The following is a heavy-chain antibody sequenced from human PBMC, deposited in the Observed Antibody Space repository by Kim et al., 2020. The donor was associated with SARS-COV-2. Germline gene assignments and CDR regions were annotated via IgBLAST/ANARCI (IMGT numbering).Heavy chain of an antibody. CDR3: AKDLKGTDETDY. CDR2: ISYDGSNK. CDR1: GFTFSSYG. Sequence: GGSLRLSCAASGFTFSSYGMYWVRQAPGKGLEWVAVISYDGSNKYYADSVKGRFTISRDNSKNTLYLQMNSLRAEDTAVYYCAKDLKGTDETDYWGQGTLVTVSS. J-gene: IGHJ4*02. D-gene: IGHD3-10*01. V-gene: IGHV3-30*18.